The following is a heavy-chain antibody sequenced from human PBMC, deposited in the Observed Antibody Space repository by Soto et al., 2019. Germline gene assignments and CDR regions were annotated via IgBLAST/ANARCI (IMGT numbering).Heavy chain of an antibody. Sequence: QVQLQQWGAGPLRPLETLSLTCGVSGGPLGGYSGAWIGQSPGRGREWIGEINDRGSINSNPSLKSRVSISVDTSKNHYSLNLRSVTAADTAVYYCARESHDILTGPPWVWYFDLWGRGTLVTVSS. J-gene: IGHJ2*01. CDR2: INDRGSI. CDR3: ARESHDILTGPPWVWYFDL. V-gene: IGHV4-34*01. CDR1: GGPLGGYS. D-gene: IGHD3-9*01.